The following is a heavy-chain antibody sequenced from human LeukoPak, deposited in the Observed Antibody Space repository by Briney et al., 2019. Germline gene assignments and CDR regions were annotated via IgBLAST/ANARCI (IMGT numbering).Heavy chain of an antibody. CDR2: IYDSGST. J-gene: IGHJ6*03. CDR3: ARGNMWDYRRYYYYMDV. D-gene: IGHD4-11*01. CDR1: GGSISSYY. V-gene: IGHV4-59*12. Sequence: SETLSLTCTVSGGSISSYYWSWIRQPPGKGLEWIGYIYDSGSTNYNPSLKSRVTISVDTSKNQFSLKLNSVTAADTAIYYCARGNMWDYRRYYYYMDVWGKGTTVTVSS.